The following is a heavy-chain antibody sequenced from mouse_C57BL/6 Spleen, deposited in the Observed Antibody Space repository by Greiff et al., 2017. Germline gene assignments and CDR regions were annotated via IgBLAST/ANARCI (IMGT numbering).Heavy chain of an antibody. J-gene: IGHJ3*01. CDR2: IYPGSGST. V-gene: IGHV1-55*01. CDR3: ARKGDYYGSSFSGFAY. D-gene: IGHD1-1*01. Sequence: QVQLQQSGAELVKPGASVKMSCKASGYTFTSYWITWVKQRPGQGLEWIGDIYPGSGSTNYNEKFKSKATLTVDTSSSTAYMQLSSLTSDDSAVXYCARKGDYYGSSFSGFAYWGQGTLVTVSA. CDR1: GYTFTSYW.